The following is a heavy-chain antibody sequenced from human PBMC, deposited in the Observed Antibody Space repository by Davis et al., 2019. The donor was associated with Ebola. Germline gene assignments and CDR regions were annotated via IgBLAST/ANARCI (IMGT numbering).Heavy chain of an antibody. Sequence: AASVKVSCKASGGTFSSYAISWVRQAPGQGLEWMGRIIPILGIANYAQMFQGRVTITADKSTSTAYMELSSLRSEDTAVYYCARTLGYCINGVCYKGHWYFDLWGRGTLVTVSS. CDR2: IIPILGIA. CDR3: ARTLGYCINGVCYKGHWYFDL. J-gene: IGHJ2*01. V-gene: IGHV1-69*04. CDR1: GGTFSSYA. D-gene: IGHD2-8*01.